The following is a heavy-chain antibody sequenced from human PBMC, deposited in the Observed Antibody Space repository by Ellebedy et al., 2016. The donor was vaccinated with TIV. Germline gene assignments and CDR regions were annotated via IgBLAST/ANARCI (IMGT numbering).Heavy chain of an antibody. D-gene: IGHD2-15*01. CDR1: GFTTSRYW. J-gene: IGHJ2*01. V-gene: IGHV3-7*01. CDR3: SRNPVGYRNWYSDL. Sequence: GESLKISXAASGFTTSRYWMTWVRQAPGKGLEWVANIKQDGNEKHYVDSVRGRFTVSRDNAKNSLYLQMNSLRGDDTAVYYCSRNPVGYRNWYSDLWGRGTLVLVSS. CDR2: IKQDGNEK.